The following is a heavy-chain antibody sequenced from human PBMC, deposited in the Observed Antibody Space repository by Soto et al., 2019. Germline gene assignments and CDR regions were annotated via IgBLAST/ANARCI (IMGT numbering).Heavy chain of an antibody. CDR1: GYTFTSYD. V-gene: IGHV1-8*01. CDR3: ARGPGHYYGSGSYSYYYYGMDV. Sequence: ASVNVSCKASGYTFTSYDINWVRQATGQGLEWMGWMNPNSGNTGYAQKFQGRVTMTRNTSISTAYMELSSLRSEDTAVYYCARGPGHYYGSGSYSYYYYGMDVWGQGTTVTVSS. D-gene: IGHD3-10*01. CDR2: MNPNSGNT. J-gene: IGHJ6*02.